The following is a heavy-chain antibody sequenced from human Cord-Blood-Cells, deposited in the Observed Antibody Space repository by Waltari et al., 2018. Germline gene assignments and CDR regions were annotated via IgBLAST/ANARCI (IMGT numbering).Heavy chain of an antibody. D-gene: IGHD3-10*01. Sequence: QVQLVQSGAEVKKPGPSVMVSSTASGCTFSSYDISWERQATGKGIEWMGGIIPIFGTENYAKKVQGRVTITADESTSTAYMELSSLRSEDTAVYYCAWELLWFRELSAGVYWGQGTLVTVSS. CDR1: GCTFSSYD. CDR3: AWELLWFRELSAGVY. CDR2: IIPIFGTE. V-gene: IGHV1-69*01. J-gene: IGHJ4*02.